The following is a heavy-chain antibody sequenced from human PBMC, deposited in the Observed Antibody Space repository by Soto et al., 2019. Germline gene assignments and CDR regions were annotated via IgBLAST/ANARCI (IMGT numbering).Heavy chain of an antibody. V-gene: IGHV3-21*01. CDR1: GFTFSSYS. CDR3: ARDRATVTNFDY. D-gene: IGHD4-17*01. J-gene: IGHJ4*02. CDR2: ISSSSSYI. Sequence: EVQLVESGGGLVKPGGSLRLSCAASGFTFSSYSMNWVRQAPGKGLEWVSSISSSSSYIYYADSVKGRFTTSRDNAKNSLYLQMNSLRAEDTAVYYCARDRATVTNFDYWGQGTLVTVSS.